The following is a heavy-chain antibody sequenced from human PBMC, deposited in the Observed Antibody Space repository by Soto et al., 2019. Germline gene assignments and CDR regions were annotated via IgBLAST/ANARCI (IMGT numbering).Heavy chain of an antibody. J-gene: IGHJ4*02. CDR2: ISAYNGNT. Sequence: ASVKVSCKASGYTFTSYGISWVRQAPGQGLEWMGWISAYNGNTNYAQKLQGRVTMTTDTSTSTAYMELRSLGCDDTAVYYCARENWNPTENTFDYWGQGPLVTVSS. CDR3: ARENWNPTENTFDY. CDR1: GYTFTSYG. V-gene: IGHV1-18*01. D-gene: IGHD1-1*01.